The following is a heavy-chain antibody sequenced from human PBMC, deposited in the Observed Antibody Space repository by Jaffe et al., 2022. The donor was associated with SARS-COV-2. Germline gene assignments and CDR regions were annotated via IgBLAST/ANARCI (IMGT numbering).Heavy chain of an antibody. CDR1: GFTFRSYG. D-gene: IGHD6-13*01. CDR3: ARDLAGIFAFDL. Sequence: QVQLVESGGGVVQPGRSLRLSCAASGFTFRSYGMHWVRQAPGKGLEWVAVVWYDGINKYFADSVKGRFTISRDNSKNTLYMQMNSVRAEDTAVYFCARDLAGIFAFDLWGQGTMVTVSS. V-gene: IGHV3-33*01. J-gene: IGHJ3*01. CDR2: VWYDGINK.